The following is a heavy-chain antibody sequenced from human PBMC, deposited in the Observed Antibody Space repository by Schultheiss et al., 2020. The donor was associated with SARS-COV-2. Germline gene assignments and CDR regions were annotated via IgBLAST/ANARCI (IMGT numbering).Heavy chain of an antibody. J-gene: IGHJ6*02. CDR3: TTPVTTYYDFWSGYYSQSIYYGMDV. V-gene: IGHV3-33*05. Sequence: AGSLRLSCAASGFTFSSYGMHWVRQAPGKGLEWVAVISYDGSNKYYADSVKGRFTISRDNSKNTLYLQMNSLRAEDTAVYYCTTPVTTYYDFWSGYYSQSIYYGMDVWGQGTTVTVSS. CDR1: GFTFSSYG. CDR2: ISYDGSNK. D-gene: IGHD3-3*01.